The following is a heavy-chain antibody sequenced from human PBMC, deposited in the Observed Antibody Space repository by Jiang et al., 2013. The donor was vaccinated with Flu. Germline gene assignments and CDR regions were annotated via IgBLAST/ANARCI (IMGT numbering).Heavy chain of an antibody. Sequence: GPGLVKPSQTLSLTCTVSGGSISGGGYYWSWIRQHPGKGLEWIGYIYYSGSTYYNPSLKSRVTISVDTSKNQFSLKLSSVTAADTAVYYCARVADPRQGFGELYYYYGMDVWGQGTTVTVSS. J-gene: IGHJ6*02. CDR1: GGSISGGGYY. V-gene: IGHV4-31*03. CDR2: IYYSGST. D-gene: IGHD3-10*01. CDR3: ARVADPRQGFGELYYYYGMDV.